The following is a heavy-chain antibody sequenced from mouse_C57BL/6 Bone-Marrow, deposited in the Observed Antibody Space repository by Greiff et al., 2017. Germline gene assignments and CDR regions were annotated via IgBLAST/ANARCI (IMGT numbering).Heavy chain of an antibody. J-gene: IGHJ1*03. D-gene: IGHD2-5*01. V-gene: IGHV1-55*01. CDR2: IYPGSGST. CDR1: GYTFTSYW. Sequence: QVHVKQPGAELVKPGASVKMSCKASGYTFTSYWITWVKQRPGQGLEWIGDIYPGSGSTNYNEKFNSKATLTVYTSSSTADMQLSSLTSEDSAVYYCARPYYSNYWYFDVWGTGTTVTVSS. CDR3: ARPYYSNYWYFDV.